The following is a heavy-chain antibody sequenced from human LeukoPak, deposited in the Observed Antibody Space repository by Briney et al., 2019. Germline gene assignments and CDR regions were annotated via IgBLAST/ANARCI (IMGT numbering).Heavy chain of an antibody. CDR1: GFTFSSYE. V-gene: IGHV3-48*03. CDR3: ARDSKLDIVATSTYYYYGMDV. Sequence: GGSLRLSCAASGFTFSSYEMSWVRQAPGKGLEWVSYISSSGSTIYYADSVKGRFTISRDNAKNSLYLQMNSLRAEDTAVYYCARDSKLDIVATSTYYYYGMDVWGEGTTVTVSS. D-gene: IGHD5-12*01. J-gene: IGHJ6*04. CDR2: ISSSGSTI.